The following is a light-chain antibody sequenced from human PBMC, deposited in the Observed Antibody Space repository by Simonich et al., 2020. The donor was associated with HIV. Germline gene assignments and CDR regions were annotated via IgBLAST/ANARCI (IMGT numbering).Light chain of an antibody. CDR1: RGSIASNY. V-gene: IGLV6-57*03. CDR2: WDN. J-gene: IGLJ3*02. CDR3: QSYDSSIRV. Sequence: NFMLTQPHSVSESPGKTVTISCTRSRGSIASNYVQWYQQRPGSAPTTVIYWDNQRPSWVPDRFSGSIDSSSTSASLTISGLKTEDEADYYCQSYDSSIRVFGGGTKLTVL.